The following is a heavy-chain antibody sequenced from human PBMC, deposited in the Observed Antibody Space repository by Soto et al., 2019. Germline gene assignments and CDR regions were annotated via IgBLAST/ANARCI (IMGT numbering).Heavy chain of an antibody. D-gene: IGHD2-21*01. CDR3: AGLTGRLLQPFDY. Sequence: PGGSLRLSCAASGYSISTYWMSWVRQAPGKGLEWVANVKQDGSEEYYVDSVKGRFTISRDTAKNSLYLQMNSLSAEDTAVYYWAGLTGRLLQPFDYWGQGTRVTVSS. CDR1: GYSISTYW. J-gene: IGHJ4*02. V-gene: IGHV3-7*03. CDR2: VKQDGSEE.